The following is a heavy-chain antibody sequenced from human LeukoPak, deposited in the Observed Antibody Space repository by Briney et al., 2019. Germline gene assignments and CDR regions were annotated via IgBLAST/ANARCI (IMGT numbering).Heavy chain of an antibody. D-gene: IGHD3-9*01. CDR2: ISSSSSYT. V-gene: IGHV3-11*06. CDR1: GFTFSDYY. J-gene: IGHJ4*02. Sequence: GALRLSCAASGFTFSDYYVSWIRRAPGKGLEWISFISSSSSYTNYADSVKGRFTISRDNAKNSLYLQMNRLRAEDTAVYYCARDFEAPSNCWGQGTLVTVSS. CDR3: ARDFEAPSNC.